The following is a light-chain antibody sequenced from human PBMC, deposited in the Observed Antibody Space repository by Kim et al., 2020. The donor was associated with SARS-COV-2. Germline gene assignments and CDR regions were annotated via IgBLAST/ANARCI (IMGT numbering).Light chain of an antibody. J-gene: IGKJ4*01. Sequence: IVLTQSPGTLSLSPGERATLSCRASQIFSSSNLAWYQQKPGQAPRLLIYGAFNRATGIPDRFSGSGSETDFTLTISRLEPEDFAVYYCQQYDRSPLTFGGGTKVDIK. CDR1: QIFSSSN. V-gene: IGKV3-20*01. CDR3: QQYDRSPLT. CDR2: GAF.